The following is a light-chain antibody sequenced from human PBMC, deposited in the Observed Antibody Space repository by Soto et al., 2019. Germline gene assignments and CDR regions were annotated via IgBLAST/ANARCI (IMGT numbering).Light chain of an antibody. CDR2: RAS. Sequence: EIVMTQFPATLSVSPGERATLSCRASQSLSDNLAWYQQKPGQAPRLLFYRASTRATGVPARFSASGSATEFTLTISSLQSQDSAVYYYHQYSNWPPCTFGPGTKVEIK. V-gene: IGKV3-15*01. J-gene: IGKJ1*01. CDR1: QSLSDN. CDR3: HQYSNWPPCT.